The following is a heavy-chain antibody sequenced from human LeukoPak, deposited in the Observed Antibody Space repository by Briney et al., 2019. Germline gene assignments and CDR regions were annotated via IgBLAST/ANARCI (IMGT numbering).Heavy chain of an antibody. CDR3: ARRGGAYSHPYVY. J-gene: IGHJ4*02. V-gene: IGHV3-53*01. Sequence: GGSLRLSCTVSGFTVSSNSMSWVRQARGKGLEWVSFIYSDNTHYSDSAKGRFTISRDNSKNTLPLQMHSLSARATAVYYCARRGGAYSHPYVYCGQGTLVTDSS. CDR2: IYSDNT. CDR1: GFTVSSNS. D-gene: IGHD4/OR15-4a*01.